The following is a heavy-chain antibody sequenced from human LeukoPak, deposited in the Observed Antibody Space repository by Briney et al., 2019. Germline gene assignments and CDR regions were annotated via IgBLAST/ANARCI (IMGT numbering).Heavy chain of an antibody. CDR1: GFTFSSYW. J-gene: IGHJ4*02. V-gene: IGHV3-74*01. CDR2: IDTDGTDT. D-gene: IGHD3-16*01. Sequence: GGSLRLSCAASGFTFSSYWMHWVRQTPGKGLVWVSRIDTDGTDTTYAGSVKGRFTISRDNAKNTLYLQMNSLRAEDTAVYYCARPRAYDSRDLDYWGQGTLVTVSS. CDR3: ARPRAYDSRDLDY.